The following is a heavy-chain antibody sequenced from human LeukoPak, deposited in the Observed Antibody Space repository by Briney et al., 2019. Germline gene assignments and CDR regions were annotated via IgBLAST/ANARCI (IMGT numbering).Heavy chain of an antibody. CDR1: GFNFNLYS. J-gene: IGHJ3*02. D-gene: IGHD3-22*01. V-gene: IGHV3-7*03. CDR2: IKRDASEI. CDR3: AKSWNYYDSSGDDALDI. Sequence: GGSLRLSCVVSGFNFNLYSMSWVRQAPGKGLEWVAFIKRDASEIEFVNYADSVKGRFTISRDNSKDTLYLQMNSLRVEDTAVYYCAKSWNYYDSSGDDALDIWGQGTMVTVSS.